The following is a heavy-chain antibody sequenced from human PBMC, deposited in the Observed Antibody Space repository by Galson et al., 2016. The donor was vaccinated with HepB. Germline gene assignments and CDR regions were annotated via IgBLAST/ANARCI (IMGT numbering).Heavy chain of an antibody. D-gene: IGHD6-6*01. J-gene: IGHJ4*02. V-gene: IGHV3-66*01. Sequence: SLRLSCAASGFVVSSIYMAWVRQAPGRGLECVSLLYSDGFTYYADSVKGRFTISRDNSKNTFYLQMNSLRADDTAVYYCARDGRQDRGSIFDYWGQGTLVTVSS. CDR3: ARDGRQDRGSIFDY. CDR1: GFVVSSIY. CDR2: LYSDGFT.